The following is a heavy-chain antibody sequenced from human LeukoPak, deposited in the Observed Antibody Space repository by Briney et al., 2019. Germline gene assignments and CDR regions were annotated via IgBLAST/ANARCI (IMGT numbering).Heavy chain of an antibody. D-gene: IGHD2-15*01. CDR2: ISGYNGNT. CDR3: ARDQFLLGYCSGGRGCRRAYYFDY. V-gene: IGHV1-18*01. Sequence: ASVKVSCKASGYTFTSYGISWVRQAPGQGLEWMGWISGYNGNTNYAQKFQGRVTMTTDTSTSTAYMEVRSLRSDDTAAYYCARDQFLLGYCSGGRGCRRAYYFDYWGQGTLVTVSS. J-gene: IGHJ4*02. CDR1: GYTFTSYG.